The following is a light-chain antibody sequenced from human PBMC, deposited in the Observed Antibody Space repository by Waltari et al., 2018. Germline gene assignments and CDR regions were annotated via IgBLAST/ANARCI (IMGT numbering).Light chain of an antibody. CDR2: EDD. CDR3: QSYDNNIVL. V-gene: IGLV6-57*03. J-gene: IGLJ2*01. Sequence: NFMLTQPHSVSESPGKTVTISCTRNSGDIVGDYVQWYQQRPGSAPTTVIYEDDQSPSGVPDRFSGSIDTSNSASLTISRLRTEDEADYYCQSYDNNIVLFGGGTKLTVL. CDR1: SGDIVGDY.